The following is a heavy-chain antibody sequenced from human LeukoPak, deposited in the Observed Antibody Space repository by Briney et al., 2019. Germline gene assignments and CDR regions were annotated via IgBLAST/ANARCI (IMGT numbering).Heavy chain of an antibody. Sequence: ASVKVSCKTSGYSFNSHDINWVRQATGQGPEWLGWMNPDSGMTGYSQKFQDRVTMTRNTATRTVYMELSSLSSEDTAVYYCARGRVASAGTSWFDPWGQGTLVTVSS. CDR1: GYSFNSHD. V-gene: IGHV1-8*01. CDR2: MNPDSGMT. D-gene: IGHD1-1*01. J-gene: IGHJ5*02. CDR3: ARGRVASAGTSWFDP.